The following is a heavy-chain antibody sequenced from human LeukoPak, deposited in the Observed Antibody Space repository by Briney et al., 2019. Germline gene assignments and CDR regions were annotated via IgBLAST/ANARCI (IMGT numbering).Heavy chain of an antibody. Sequence: SETLSLTCSVSGGSISNYYWSWIRQPPGKGLEWIGYIYYSGSTNYNPSLKSRVTISVDTSKNQFSLKLSSVTAADTAVYYCARIARGTEYYMDVWGKGTTVTVSS. CDR1: GGSISNYY. V-gene: IGHV4-59*01. J-gene: IGHJ6*03. D-gene: IGHD6-13*01. CDR3: ARIARGTEYYMDV. CDR2: IYYSGST.